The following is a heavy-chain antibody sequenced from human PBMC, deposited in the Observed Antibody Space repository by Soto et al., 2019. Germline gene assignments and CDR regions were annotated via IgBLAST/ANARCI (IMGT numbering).Heavy chain of an antibody. Sequence: GGSLRLSCAASGFTFSSYSMNWVRQAPGKGLEWVSYVSSSSSTIYYADSVKGRFTISRDNAKNSLYLQMNSLRDEDTAVYYCAGGYSYGGPFDYWGQGTLVTVSS. V-gene: IGHV3-48*02. J-gene: IGHJ4*02. CDR2: VSSSSSTI. CDR3: AGGYSYGGPFDY. D-gene: IGHD5-18*01. CDR1: GFTFSSYS.